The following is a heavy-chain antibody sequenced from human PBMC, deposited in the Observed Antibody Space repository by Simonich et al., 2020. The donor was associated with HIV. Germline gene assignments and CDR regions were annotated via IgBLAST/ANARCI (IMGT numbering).Heavy chain of an antibody. Sequence: QVQLQQWGAGLLKPSETLSLTCAVYGGSFSGYYWSWIRQPPGKGLEWIGAINHSGSTNYNPSLKSRVTISVDTSKNQFSLKLSSVTAADTAVYYCARERAAVVRRVGAFDIWGQGTMVTVSS. V-gene: IGHV4-34*01. D-gene: IGHD6-19*01. CDR1: GGSFSGYY. CDR2: INHSGST. CDR3: ARERAAVVRRVGAFDI. J-gene: IGHJ3*02.